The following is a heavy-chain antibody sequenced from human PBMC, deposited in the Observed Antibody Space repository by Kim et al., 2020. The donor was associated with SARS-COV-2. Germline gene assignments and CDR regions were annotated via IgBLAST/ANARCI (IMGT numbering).Heavy chain of an antibody. D-gene: IGHD3-22*01. Sequence: ASVKVSCKVSGYTLTELSMHWVRQAPGKGLEWMGGFDPEDGETIYAQKFQGRVTMTEDTSTDTAYMELSSLRSEDTAVYYCATDFTARVIYDSSGYAFDYWGEGTLGTVSS. CDR1: GYTLTELS. V-gene: IGHV1-24*01. CDR2: FDPEDGET. CDR3: ATDFTARVIYDSSGYAFDY. J-gene: IGHJ4*02.